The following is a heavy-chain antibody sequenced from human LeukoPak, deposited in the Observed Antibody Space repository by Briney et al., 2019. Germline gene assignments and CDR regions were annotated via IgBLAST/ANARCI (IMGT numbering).Heavy chain of an antibody. CDR2: IYPGDSDT. V-gene: IGHV5-51*01. CDR1: GYSFTSYW. D-gene: IGHD4-11*01. J-gene: IGHJ6*03. CDR3: ARRATTVTQETYYYYMDV. Sequence: RGESLKISCKGSGYSFTSYWIGWVRQMPGKGLEWMGIIYPGDSDTRYSPSFQGQVTISADKSIPTAYLQWSSLKASDTAMYYCARRATTVTQETYYYYMDVWGKGTTVTVSS.